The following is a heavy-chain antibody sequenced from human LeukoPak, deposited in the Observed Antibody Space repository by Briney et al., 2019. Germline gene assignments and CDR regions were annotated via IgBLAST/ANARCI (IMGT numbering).Heavy chain of an antibody. V-gene: IGHV3-48*04. CDR3: AKNVAVAGYYFDY. J-gene: IGHJ4*02. Sequence: GGSLRLSCAASGFTFSSYNMIWVRQAPGKGLEWVSSINGRGGLIYYADSVKGRFTISRDNAYNSLYLQMNSLRAEDTAVYCCAKNVAVAGYYFDYWGQGTLVTVSS. D-gene: IGHD6-19*01. CDR2: INGRGGLI. CDR1: GFTFSSYN.